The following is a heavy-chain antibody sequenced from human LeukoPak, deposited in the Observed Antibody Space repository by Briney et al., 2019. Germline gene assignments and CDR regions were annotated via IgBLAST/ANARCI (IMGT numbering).Heavy chain of an antibody. Sequence: SGGSLRLSCAASGFSVSDYDMSWIRQTPGKGLEWISYISSSDRLIKHLDSVKGRFTMSRDNAKNSLYLQMTSLRADDTAVYYCARDPGTTSDSWGQGTLVTVSS. CDR3: ARDPGTTSDS. J-gene: IGHJ5*02. CDR2: ISSSDRLI. CDR1: GFSVSDYD. V-gene: IGHV3-11*04. D-gene: IGHD1-1*01.